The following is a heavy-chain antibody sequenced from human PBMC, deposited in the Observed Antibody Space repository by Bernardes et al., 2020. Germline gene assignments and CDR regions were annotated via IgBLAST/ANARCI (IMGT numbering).Heavy chain of an antibody. CDR2: INHNGST. V-gene: IGHV4-34*01. J-gene: IGHJ4*02. D-gene: IGHD4-4*01. CDR1: GGSFSGYY. Sequence: SETLSLTCAVYGGSFSGYYWSWIRQPPGKGLEWIGEINHNGSTNYNPSLKSRVTISVDTSKNQFSLKLSSVTAADTAVYYCARGLYYSNRKVYFDYWGQGTLVTVSS. CDR3: ARGLYYSNRKVYFDY.